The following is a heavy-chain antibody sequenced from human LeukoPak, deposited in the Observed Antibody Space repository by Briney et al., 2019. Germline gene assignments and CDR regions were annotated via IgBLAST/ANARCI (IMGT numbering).Heavy chain of an antibody. CDR1: GFTFSSHG. V-gene: IGHV3-30*02. Sequence: GGSLRLSCAASGFTFSSHGMHWVRQAPGKGLEWVAFIRYDGSNKYYADSVKGRFTISRDNSKNTLYLQMNSLRAEDTAVYYCARSYSGYDWGYYYYGMDVWGQGTTVTVSS. CDR2: IRYDGSNK. D-gene: IGHD5-12*01. J-gene: IGHJ6*02. CDR3: ARSYSGYDWGYYYYGMDV.